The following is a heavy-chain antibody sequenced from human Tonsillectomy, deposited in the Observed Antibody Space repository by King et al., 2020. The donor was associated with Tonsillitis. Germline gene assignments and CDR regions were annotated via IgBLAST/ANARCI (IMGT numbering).Heavy chain of an antibody. CDR3: ARGSGVVVMGRTYYYYGMDV. V-gene: IGHV4-59*01. D-gene: IGHD3-22*01. CDR2: IYYSGST. J-gene: IGHJ6*02. CDR1: GGSISSYY. Sequence: QLQESGPGLVKPSETLSLTCTVSGGSISSYYWSWIRQPPGKGLEWIGYIYYSGSTNYNPSLKSRVTISVDTSKNQFSLKLSSVTAADTAVYYCARGSGVVVMGRTYYYYGMDVRGQGTTVTVSS.